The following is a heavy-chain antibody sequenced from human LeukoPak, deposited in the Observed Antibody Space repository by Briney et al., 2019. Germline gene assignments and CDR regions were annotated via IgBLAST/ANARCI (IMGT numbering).Heavy chain of an antibody. J-gene: IGHJ4*02. V-gene: IGHV3-74*01. CDR3: ARAGYYYDSSGYRTPFDY. Sequence: GGSLRLSCVASGFTFSNYLMNWVRQAPGKGLVWVSRINSDGSSTSYADSVKGRFTISRDNAKNTLYLQMNSLRAEDTAVYYCARAGYYYDSSGYRTPFDYWGQGTLVTVSS. D-gene: IGHD3-22*01. CDR1: GFTFSNYL. CDR2: INSDGSST.